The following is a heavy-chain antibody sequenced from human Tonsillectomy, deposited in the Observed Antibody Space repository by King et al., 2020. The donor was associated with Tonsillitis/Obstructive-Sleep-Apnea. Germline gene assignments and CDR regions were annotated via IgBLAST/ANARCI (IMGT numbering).Heavy chain of an antibody. CDR2: IWYDGSNK. J-gene: IGHJ6*03. CDR3: ARVRSEDYYYYYYMDV. CDR1: GFTFSSYG. Sequence: QLVQSGGGVVQPGRSLRLSCAASGFTFSSYGMHWVRQAPGKGLEWVAVIWYDGSNKYYADTGKGRFTISRDNSKNTLYLQMNSLRAEDTAVYYCARVRSEDYYYYYYMDVWGKGTTVTVSS. V-gene: IGHV3-33*01.